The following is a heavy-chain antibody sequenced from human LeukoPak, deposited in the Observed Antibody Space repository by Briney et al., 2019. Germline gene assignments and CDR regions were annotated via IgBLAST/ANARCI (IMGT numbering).Heavy chain of an antibody. CDR3: ARRYDDAGSPLND. CDR2: IYTSGST. Sequence: PSETLSLTCTVSGGSISSGSYYWSWIRQPAGKGLEWIGRIYTSGSTNYNPSLKSRVTISVDTSKSQFSLKLSSVTAADTAVYYCARRYDDAGSPLNDWGRGILVTVSS. D-gene: IGHD3-10*01. J-gene: IGHJ4*02. CDR1: GGSISSGSYY. V-gene: IGHV4-61*02.